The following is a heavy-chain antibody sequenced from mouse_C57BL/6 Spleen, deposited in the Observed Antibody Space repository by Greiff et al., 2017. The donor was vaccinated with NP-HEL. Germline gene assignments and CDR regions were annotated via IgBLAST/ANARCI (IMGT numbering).Heavy chain of an antibody. J-gene: IGHJ2*01. CDR3: AREGGVVATKYFDY. Sequence: VMLVESGAELARPGASVKLSCKASGYTFTSYGISWVKQRTGQGLEWIGEIYPRSGNTYYNEKFKGKATLTADKSSSTAYMELRSLTSEDSAVYFCAREGGVVATKYFDYWGQGTTLTVSS. V-gene: IGHV1-81*01. CDR2: IYPRSGNT. CDR1: GYTFTSYG. D-gene: IGHD1-1*01.